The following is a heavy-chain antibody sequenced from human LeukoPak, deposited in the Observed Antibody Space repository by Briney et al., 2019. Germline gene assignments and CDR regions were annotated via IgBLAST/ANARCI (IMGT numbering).Heavy chain of an antibody. D-gene: IGHD4-23*01. V-gene: IGHV4-39*01. CDR2: IYYRGRT. Sequence: SETLSLTCTVSGDSISRSLYYWGWIRHPPGKGLEWIGTIYYRGRTFYTPSLKSRVTISVHRSKHQFSLKLTSVTAADTPVYYCARSYGGHSVCDAFEIWGQGTMVTVSS. J-gene: IGHJ3*02. CDR1: GDSISRSLYY. CDR3: ARSYGGHSVCDAFEI.